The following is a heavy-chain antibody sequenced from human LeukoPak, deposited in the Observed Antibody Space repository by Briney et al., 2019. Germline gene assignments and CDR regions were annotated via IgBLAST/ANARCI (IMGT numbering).Heavy chain of an antibody. J-gene: IGHJ3*02. CDR1: GGSVSSPDDY. Sequence: SETLSLTCTVSGGSVSSPDDYWGWIRQPPGTGLEWSGSIFFTGNTLYNPSLTSRVSMSIDLSKNQFTLRLSSVTAADTAVYYCARHSHRRGNAFEIWGPGTMVTVSS. CDR3: ARHSHRRGNAFEI. CDR2: IFFTGNT. V-gene: IGHV4-39*01. D-gene: IGHD3-16*02.